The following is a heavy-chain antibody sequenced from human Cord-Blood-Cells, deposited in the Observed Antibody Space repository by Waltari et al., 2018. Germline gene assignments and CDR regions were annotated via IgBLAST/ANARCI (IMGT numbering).Heavy chain of an antibody. CDR2: ISSSGSTI. CDR1: GFTFSSYE. Sequence: EVQLVESGGGLVQPGGSLRLSCAASGFTFSSYEMNWVRQAPGKGLEWLSYISSSGSTIYSADSVKGRFTISRDNAKNSLYLQMNSLRAEDTAVYYCARDGVLLWFGELFDYWGQGTLVTVSS. V-gene: IGHV3-48*03. D-gene: IGHD3-10*01. CDR3: ARDGVLLWFGELFDY. J-gene: IGHJ4*02.